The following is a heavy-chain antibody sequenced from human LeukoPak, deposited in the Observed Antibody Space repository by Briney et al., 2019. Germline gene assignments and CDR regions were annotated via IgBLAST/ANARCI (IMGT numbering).Heavy chain of an antibody. J-gene: IGHJ4*02. CDR1: GLSFSSFA. V-gene: IGHV3-23*01. D-gene: IGHD6-13*01. CDR3: AKGLAAGGPL. Sequence: QSGGSLRLSCAASGLSFSSFAMSWVRQAPGEGLEWVSAISTDTTYYADSVKGRFTISRDNSKNTVYLQISSLRAEDSATYYCAKGLAAGGPLWGQGTLVIVSS. CDR2: ISTDTT.